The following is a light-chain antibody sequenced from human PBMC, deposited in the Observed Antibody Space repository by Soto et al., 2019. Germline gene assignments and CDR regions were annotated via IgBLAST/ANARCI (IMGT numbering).Light chain of an antibody. CDR3: QQYGDSPLT. Sequence: EIVLTQSPATLSLSPGDRATLSCGASQSVSSSYLAWYQQKPGLAPRLLIYDASSRATGIPDRFSGSGSGTDFTLTISRLEPEDFAVYYCQQYGDSPLTFGQGTKLEIK. V-gene: IGKV3D-20*01. CDR1: QSVSSSY. J-gene: IGKJ2*01. CDR2: DAS.